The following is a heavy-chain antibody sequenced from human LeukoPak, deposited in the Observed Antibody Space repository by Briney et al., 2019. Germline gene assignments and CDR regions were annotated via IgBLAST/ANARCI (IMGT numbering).Heavy chain of an antibody. CDR2: ISGSGGNT. Sequence: GSLRLSCAASGFTFSSYAMSWVRQAPGKGLEWVSAISGSGGNTYYADSVKGRFTISRDNSKNTLYLQMNSLRAEDTAVYYCAKVPRYCSGGSCYAGYFEYWGQGTLVTVSS. CDR1: GFTFSSYA. D-gene: IGHD2-15*01. J-gene: IGHJ4*02. CDR3: AKVPRYCSGGSCYAGYFEY. V-gene: IGHV3-23*01.